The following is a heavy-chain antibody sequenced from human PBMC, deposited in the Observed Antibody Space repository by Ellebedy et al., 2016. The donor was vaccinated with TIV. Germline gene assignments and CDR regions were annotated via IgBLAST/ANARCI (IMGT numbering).Heavy chain of an antibody. CDR1: GGSISSSSYY. J-gene: IGHJ3*02. V-gene: IGHV4-39*01. CDR3: ARVRMGYCSSTSCYNAFDI. D-gene: IGHD2-2*02. Sequence: SETLSLXXTVSGGSISSSSYYWGWIRQPPGKGLEWIGSIYYSGSTYYNPSLKSRVTISVDTSKNQFSLKLSSVTAADTAVFYCARVRMGYCSSTSCYNAFDIWGQGTMVTVSS. CDR2: IYYSGST.